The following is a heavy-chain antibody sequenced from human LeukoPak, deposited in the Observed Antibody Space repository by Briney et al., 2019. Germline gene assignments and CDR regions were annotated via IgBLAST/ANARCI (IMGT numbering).Heavy chain of an antibody. CDR3: XXXGSYTSRLYYFDY. CDR2: IYHSGGT. J-gene: IGHJ4*02. CDR1: GGSISSGGYS. Sequence: SETLSLTCAVSGGSISSGGYSWSWIRQPPGKGLEWIGYIYHSGGTYYNPSLKSRVTISVDRSKNQFSLKLSSVTAADTAVYXXXXXGSYTSRLYYFDYWGQGTLVTVSS. D-gene: IGHD2-15*01. V-gene: IGHV4-30-2*01.